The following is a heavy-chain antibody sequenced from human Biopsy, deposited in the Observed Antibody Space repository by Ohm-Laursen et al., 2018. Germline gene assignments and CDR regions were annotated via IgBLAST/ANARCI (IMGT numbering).Heavy chain of an antibody. D-gene: IGHD4-11*01. CDR2: IYYSVMT. J-gene: IGHJ6*02. Sequence: SETLSLTCTVSGDSVTKYYWSWIRQPPGKGLEWIGHIYYSVMTNYNPSLQSRVSMSVDTSRNQVSLTLSSVTAADTAVYYCARDSGILNYGNFKYYHYYGMDVWGQGTKVTVSS. CDR1: GDSVTKYY. CDR3: ARDSGILNYGNFKYYHYYGMDV. V-gene: IGHV4-59*02.